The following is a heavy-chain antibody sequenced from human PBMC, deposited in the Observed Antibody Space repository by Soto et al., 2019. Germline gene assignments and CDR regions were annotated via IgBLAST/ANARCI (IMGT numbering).Heavy chain of an antibody. J-gene: IGHJ4*02. V-gene: IGHV3-73*01. CDR3: TRHVSGGTIAVAGPR. CDR1: GFTFSGSA. Sequence: EVQLVESGGGWVQPGGSLKLSSAASGFTFSGSAMHWVRQASGKVLEWVGRIRSKANSYATGYAASVKGRFTIYGDDSKHTAYLPMNSLKTEDTAVYDCTRHVSGGTIAVAGPRWGQGTLVTVSS. CDR2: IRSKANSYAT. D-gene: IGHD6-19*01.